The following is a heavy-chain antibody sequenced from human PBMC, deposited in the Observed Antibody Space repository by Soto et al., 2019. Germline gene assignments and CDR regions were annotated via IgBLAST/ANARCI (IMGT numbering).Heavy chain of an antibody. D-gene: IGHD3-16*01. J-gene: IGHJ6*02. V-gene: IGHV4-34*01. CDR3: ARVKVGAYYYYGMDV. CDR1: GGSFSGYY. CDR2: INHSGST. Sequence: SETLSLTCAVYGGSFSGYYWSWIRQPPGKGLEWIGEINHSGSTNYNPSLKSRVTISVDTSKNQFSLKLSSVTAADTAVYYCARVKVGAYYYYGMDVWGQGTTVTVSS.